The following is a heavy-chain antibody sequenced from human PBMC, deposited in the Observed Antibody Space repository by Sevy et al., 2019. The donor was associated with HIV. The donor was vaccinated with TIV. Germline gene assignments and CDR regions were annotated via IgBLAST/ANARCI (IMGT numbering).Heavy chain of an antibody. J-gene: IGHJ3*02. Sequence: SETLSLTCTVSGGSISSSSYYWGWIRQPPGKGLEWIGSIYYSGSTYYNPSLKSRVTISVDTSKNQFSLKLSSVTAADTAVYYWARPGFDYYDSSGNSQEHAFDIWGQGTMVTVSS. V-gene: IGHV4-39*01. CDR1: GGSISSSSYY. CDR3: ARPGFDYYDSSGNSQEHAFDI. CDR2: IYYSGST. D-gene: IGHD3-22*01.